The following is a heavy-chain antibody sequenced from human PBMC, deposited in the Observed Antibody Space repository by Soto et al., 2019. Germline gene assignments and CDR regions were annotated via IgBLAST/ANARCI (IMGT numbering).Heavy chain of an antibody. Sequence: PXGTLSLTCTVSGGSISTYYWNWIRQSPGKGLEWIGYIYRTGSTHYNPSLNSRAAISLGTSRNQFSLQLKSVTAADTAVYFCARQIGDDPFDIWGQGTMVTVSS. CDR3: ARQIGDDPFDI. V-gene: IGHV4-4*09. D-gene: IGHD3-3*01. CDR1: GGSISTYY. CDR2: IYRTGST. J-gene: IGHJ3*02.